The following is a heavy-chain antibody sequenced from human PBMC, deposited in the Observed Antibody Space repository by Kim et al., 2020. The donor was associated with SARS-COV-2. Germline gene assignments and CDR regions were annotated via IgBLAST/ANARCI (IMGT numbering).Heavy chain of an antibody. J-gene: IGHJ4*01. CDR2: ISWNSGSI. D-gene: IGHD6-19*01. CDR3: AKDQTQWLVRGGFDY. CDR1: GFTFDDYA. V-gene: IGHV3-9*01. Sequence: GGSLRLSCAASGFTFDDYAMHWVRQAPGKGLEWVSGISWNSGSIGYADSVKGRFTISRDNAKNSLYLQMNSLRAEDTALYYCAKDQTQWLVRGGFDYWG.